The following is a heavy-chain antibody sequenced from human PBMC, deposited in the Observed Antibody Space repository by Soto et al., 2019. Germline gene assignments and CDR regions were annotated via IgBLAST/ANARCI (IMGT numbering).Heavy chain of an antibody. D-gene: IGHD2-8*01. CDR2: IYHSGST. CDR3: ARERVYCTNGVCYTGRGDYYYGMDV. Sequence: QVQLQESGPGLVKPSGTLSLTCAVSGGSISSSNWWSWVRQPPGKGLEWIGEIYHSGSTNYNPSLKGRVTISVDKSKNQFSLKLSSVTAADTAVYYCARERVYCTNGVCYTGRGDYYYGMDVWGQGTTVTVAS. J-gene: IGHJ6*02. V-gene: IGHV4-4*02. CDR1: GGSISSSNW.